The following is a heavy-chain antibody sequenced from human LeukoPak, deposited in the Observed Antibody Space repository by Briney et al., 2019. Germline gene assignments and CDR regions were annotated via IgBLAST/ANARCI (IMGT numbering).Heavy chain of an antibody. J-gene: IGHJ4*02. CDR2: INQDGSQK. Sequence: GGSLRLSCAASGFTFSIYWMSWVRQAPGKGLEWVANINQDGSQKYYVDSVKGRFTLSRDNSKNTLYLQMNSLSVEDTAVYYCAREATWGQWYFDHWGQGTPVTVSS. CDR3: AREATWGQWYFDH. CDR1: GFTFSIYW. D-gene: IGHD6-19*01. V-gene: IGHV3-7*01.